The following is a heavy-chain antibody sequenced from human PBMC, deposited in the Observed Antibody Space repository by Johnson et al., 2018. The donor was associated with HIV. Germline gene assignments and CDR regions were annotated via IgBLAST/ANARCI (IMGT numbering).Heavy chain of an antibody. J-gene: IGHJ3*02. D-gene: IGHD6-13*01. Sequence: QVQLVESGGGVVQPGRSLRLSCVVSGFTISTYGMHWVRQAPGKGLEWVAVMYSDGSNTYYADSVKGRFTISRDNSKNTLFLQMNSLRVEDTAVYYCAKCIWGSSLIDAFDIWGQGTRVTVSS. CDR2: MYSDGSNT. V-gene: IGHV3-33*06. CDR3: AKCIWGSSLIDAFDI. CDR1: GFTISTYG.